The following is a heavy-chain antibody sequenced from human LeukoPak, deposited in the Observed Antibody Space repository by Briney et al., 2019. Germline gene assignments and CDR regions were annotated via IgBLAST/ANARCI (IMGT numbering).Heavy chain of an antibody. CDR3: GRDPKLGIRGYTYGYIDY. D-gene: IGHD5-18*01. V-gene: IGHV7-4-1*02. CDR2: INTNTGNP. Sequence: ASVKVSCKTSGYTFTSHSISWVRQAPGQGLEWMGWINTNTGNPTYAQGFTGRYVFSLDTSVSTACLQISGLKADDTAVYYCGRDPKLGIRGYTYGYIDYWGQGTLVTVSS. J-gene: IGHJ4*02. CDR1: GYTFTSHS.